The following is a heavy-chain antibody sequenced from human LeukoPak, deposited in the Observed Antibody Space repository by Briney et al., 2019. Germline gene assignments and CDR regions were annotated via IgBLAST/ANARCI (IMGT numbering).Heavy chain of an antibody. CDR2: INPNSGGT. D-gene: IGHD3-9*01. Sequence: KPGASVKVSCKASGYTFTGYYMHWVRQAPGQGLEWMGWINPNSGGTNYAQKFQGRVTMTRDTSISTAYMELSRLRSDDTAVYYCARDRERYFDWLLPGLYYYYGMDVWGQGTTVTVSS. CDR1: GYTFTGYY. CDR3: ARDRERYFDWLLPGLYYYYGMDV. J-gene: IGHJ6*02. V-gene: IGHV1-2*02.